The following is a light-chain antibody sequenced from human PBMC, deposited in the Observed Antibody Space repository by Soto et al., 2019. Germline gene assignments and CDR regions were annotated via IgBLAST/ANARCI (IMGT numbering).Light chain of an antibody. J-gene: IGKJ3*01. Sequence: EIVLTQSPATLSLSPGERATLSCRASQSVSSYLAWYQQKPGQAPRLLIYDASNRATGIRARLSGSGSGTDLTLTIMSIEPEDFAVYYCQQSSNTFGPGTKVDIK. CDR3: QQSSNT. CDR2: DAS. CDR1: QSVSSY. V-gene: IGKV3-11*01.